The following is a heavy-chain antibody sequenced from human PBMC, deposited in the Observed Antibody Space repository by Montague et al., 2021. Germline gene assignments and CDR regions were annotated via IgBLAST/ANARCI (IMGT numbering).Heavy chain of an antibody. J-gene: IGHJ4*02. CDR1: GGSISSSSYY. Sequence: SETLSLTCTVSGGSISSSSYYWGWIRQPPGKGLEWIGSIYYSGSTYYNPSLKSRVTISVDTSKNQFSLKLSSVTAADTDVYYCASSLRGRWLQSYFDYWGKGTRVTVSS. CDR2: IYYSGST. V-gene: IGHV4-39*01. CDR3: ASSLRGRWLQSYFDY. D-gene: IGHD5-24*01.